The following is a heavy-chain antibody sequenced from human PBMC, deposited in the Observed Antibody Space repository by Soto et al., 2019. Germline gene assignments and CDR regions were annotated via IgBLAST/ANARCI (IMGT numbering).Heavy chain of an antibody. CDR3: ARLQDIVLVPAAIQFGSGMYYFDY. CDR2: IYPGDSDT. J-gene: IGHJ4*02. Sequence: GESLKISCKGSGYSFTSYWIGWVRQMPGKGLEWMGIIYPGDSDTRYSPSFQGQVTISADKSISTAYLQWSSLKASDTAMYYCARLQDIVLVPAAIQFGSGMYYFDYWGQGTLVTVSS. CDR1: GYSFTSYW. V-gene: IGHV5-51*01. D-gene: IGHD2-2*01.